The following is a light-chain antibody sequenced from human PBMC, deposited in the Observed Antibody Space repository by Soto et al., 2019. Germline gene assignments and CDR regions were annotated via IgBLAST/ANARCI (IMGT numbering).Light chain of an antibody. CDR1: SSNIGAGYD. Sequence: QAVVTQPPSVSGAPGQRVTISCTGSSSNIGAGYDVHWYQQLPGTAPKLLIYVNSNRPSGVPDRFSGSKSGTSASLAITGLQAEDEADYYCQSHVSSLSGVVFGGGTKLTVL. J-gene: IGLJ2*01. CDR3: QSHVSSLSGVV. CDR2: VNS. V-gene: IGLV1-40*01.